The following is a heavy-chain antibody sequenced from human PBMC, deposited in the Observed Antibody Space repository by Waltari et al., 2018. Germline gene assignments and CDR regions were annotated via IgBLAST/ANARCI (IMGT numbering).Heavy chain of an antibody. CDR3: AKVKQQLVLIGYFGY. V-gene: IGHV3-23*01. J-gene: IGHJ4*02. Sequence: EVQPLESGGGLVQPGGSLRLSCAASGFTFSSYAMSWVRQAPGKGLEWVSAISGSGGSTYYADSVKGRFTISRDNSKNTLYLQMNSLRAEDTAVYYCAKVKQQLVLIGYFGYWGQGTLVTVSS. CDR2: ISGSGGST. D-gene: IGHD6-13*01. CDR1: GFTFSSYA.